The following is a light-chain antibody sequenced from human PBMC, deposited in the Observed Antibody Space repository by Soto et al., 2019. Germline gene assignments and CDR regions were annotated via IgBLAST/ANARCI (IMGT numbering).Light chain of an antibody. Sequence: EIVLTQSPDTLSLSPGERATLSCRASQSVGSFLAWYHQRPGQDPRHLIYDTSNRATGIIARFSGGGSGTDVTLTTISREHDEVVVVYCHQRNNWPPYTFGQGTKLEIK. J-gene: IGKJ2*01. CDR1: QSVGSF. CDR3: HQRNNWPPYT. CDR2: DTS. V-gene: IGKV3-11*01.